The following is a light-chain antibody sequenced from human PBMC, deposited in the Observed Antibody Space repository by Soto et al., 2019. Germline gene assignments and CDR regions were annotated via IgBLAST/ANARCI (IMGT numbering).Light chain of an antibody. J-gene: IGLJ1*01. CDR1: SSDIGGYYY. V-gene: IGLV2-14*01. CDR3: TSYSSSDIFYV. CDR2: QVT. Sequence: QSALTEPASLSGSPGQSITISCTGTSSDIGGYYYVSWYQHHPGKAPKLLIYQVTNRPSRVSNRFSGSKSGNTASLTISGLQADDEADYYCTSYSSSDIFYVFGTGTKV.